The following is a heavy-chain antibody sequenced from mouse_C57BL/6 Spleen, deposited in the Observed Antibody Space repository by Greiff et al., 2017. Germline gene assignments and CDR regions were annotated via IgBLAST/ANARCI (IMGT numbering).Heavy chain of an antibody. CDR2: IYPGDGDT. V-gene: IGHV1-82*01. CDR3: ARSGPPLDY. Sequence: QVQLQQSGPELVKPGASVKISCKASGYAFSSSWMNWVKQRPGKGLEWIGRIYPGDGDTNYNGKFKGKATLTADKSSSTAYMQLSSLTSEDSAVYCCARSGPPLDYWGQGTTLTVSS. CDR1: GYAFSSSW. J-gene: IGHJ2*01. D-gene: IGHD3-1*01.